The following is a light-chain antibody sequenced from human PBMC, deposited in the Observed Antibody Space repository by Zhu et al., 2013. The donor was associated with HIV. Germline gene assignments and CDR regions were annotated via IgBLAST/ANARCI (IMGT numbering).Light chain of an antibody. CDR1: SSDVGGHNY. CDR2: EVI. CDR3: QAYDSSLNGWE. J-gene: IGLJ3*02. V-gene: IGLV2-14*01. Sequence: QSALTQPASVSGSPGQSITISCTGTSSDVGGHNYVSWYQQYPGKAPKLIIYEVINRPTGVSNRFSGSKSGTSASLAITGLQAEDEADYYCQAYDSSLNGWEFGGGTKADR.